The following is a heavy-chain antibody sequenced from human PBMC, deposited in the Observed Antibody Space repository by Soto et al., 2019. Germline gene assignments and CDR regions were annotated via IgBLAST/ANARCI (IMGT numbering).Heavy chain of an antibody. D-gene: IGHD4-17*01. CDR1: GFTFSSYG. Sequence: GGSLRLSCAASGFTFSSYGMHWVRQAPGKGQKWVAVIWYDVSNKYYADSVKGRFTISRDNSKNTLYLQMNSLRVEDTAVYYCARDYGDYGRLYYGMDVWGQGTTVTVAS. CDR2: IWYDVSNK. CDR3: ARDYGDYGRLYYGMDV. J-gene: IGHJ6*02. V-gene: IGHV3-33*01.